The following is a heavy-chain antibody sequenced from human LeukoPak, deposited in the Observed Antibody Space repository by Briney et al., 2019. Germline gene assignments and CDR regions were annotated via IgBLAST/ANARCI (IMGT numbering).Heavy chain of an antibody. CDR1: GGSISSSSYY. CDR3: ASSGWYRGY. V-gene: IGHV4-39*07. D-gene: IGHD6-19*01. Sequence: SETLSLTCTVSGGSISSSSYYWSWIRQPPGKGLEWIGEINHSGITNYNPSLKSRVTISVDTSKNQFSLKLNSVTAADTAVYYCASSGWYRGYWGQGTLVTVSS. CDR2: INHSGIT. J-gene: IGHJ4*02.